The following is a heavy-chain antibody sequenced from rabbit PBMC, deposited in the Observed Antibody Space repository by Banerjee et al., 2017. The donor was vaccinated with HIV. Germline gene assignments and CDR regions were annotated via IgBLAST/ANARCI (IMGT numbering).Heavy chain of an antibody. D-gene: IGHD8-1*01. V-gene: IGHV1S40*01. J-gene: IGHJ4*01. CDR3: ARDAGSSYYTGLYYFNL. Sequence: GTTVYASWAKGPFTISKTSSTTVTLQMTSLTAADTATYFCARDAGSSYYTGLYYFNLWGPGTLVTVS. CDR2: GTT.